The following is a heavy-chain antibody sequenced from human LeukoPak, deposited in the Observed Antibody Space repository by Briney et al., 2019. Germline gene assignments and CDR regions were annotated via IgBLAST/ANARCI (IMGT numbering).Heavy chain of an antibody. CDR3: ATSPYGYCSGGSCHRAFDY. CDR2: IYPGDSDT. CDR1: GYSFTSYW. J-gene: IGHJ4*02. D-gene: IGHD2-15*01. V-gene: IGHV5-51*01. Sequence: GESLKISCKGSGYSFTSYWIGWVRQMPGKGLEWMGIIYPGDSDTRYSPSFQGQVTISADKSISTAYLQWSSLKASDTAMYYCATSPYGYCSGGSCHRAFDYWGQGTLVTVSS.